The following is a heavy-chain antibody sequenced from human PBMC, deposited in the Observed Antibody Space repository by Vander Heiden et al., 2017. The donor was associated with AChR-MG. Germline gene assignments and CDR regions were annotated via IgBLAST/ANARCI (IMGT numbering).Heavy chain of an antibody. Sequence: EVQLVESGGGLVKPGGSLRLSCAASGFTFSSYSMNWVRQAPGKGLEWVSSISSSSSYIYYADSVKGRFTISRDNAKNSLYLQMNSLRAEDTAVYYCASLAVYYGSGSYSPSWGQGTLVTVSS. J-gene: IGHJ5*02. V-gene: IGHV3-21*01. CDR2: ISSSSSYI. CDR1: GFTFSSYS. D-gene: IGHD3-10*01. CDR3: ASLAVYYGSGSYSPS.